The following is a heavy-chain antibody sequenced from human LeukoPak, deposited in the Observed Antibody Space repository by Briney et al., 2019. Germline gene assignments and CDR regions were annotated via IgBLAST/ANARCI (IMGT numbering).Heavy chain of an antibody. J-gene: IGHJ4*02. CDR2: IYYSGST. Sequence: PSETLSLTCTVSGGSVSSGSYYWGWIRQPPGKGLEWIGTIYYSGSTYYNPSLKSRVTISVDTSKNQFSLKLSSVTAADTAVYYCARTDILTGYPFDYWGQGTLVTVSS. CDR1: GGSVSSGSYY. V-gene: IGHV4-39*07. D-gene: IGHD3-9*01. CDR3: ARTDILTGYPFDY.